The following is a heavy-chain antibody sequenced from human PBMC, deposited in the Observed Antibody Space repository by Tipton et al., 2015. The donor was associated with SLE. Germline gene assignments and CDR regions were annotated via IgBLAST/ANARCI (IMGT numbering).Heavy chain of an antibody. CDR1: GYSISSGYY. J-gene: IGHJ4*02. CDR2: IYHSGST. CDR3: AGPEAGIVGALGASFY. V-gene: IGHV4-38-2*02. D-gene: IGHD1-26*01. Sequence: TLSLTCTVSGYSISSGYYWGWIRQPPGKGLEWIGSIYHSGSTYYNPSLKSRVTISVDTSKNQFSLKLSSVTAADTAAYYCAGPEAGIVGALGASFYWGQGTLVTVSS.